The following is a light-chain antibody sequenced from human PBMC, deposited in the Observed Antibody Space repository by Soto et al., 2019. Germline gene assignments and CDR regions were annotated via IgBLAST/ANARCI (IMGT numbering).Light chain of an antibody. J-gene: IGKJ5*01. CDR2: AAS. CDR1: QGISSY. V-gene: IGKV1-8*01. Sequence: AIRMTQSPSSLSASTGDRVTITCRASQGISSYLAWYRQKPGKAPKLLIYAASTLQSGVPSRFSGSGSGTDFTLTISCLQSEDFATYYCQQYYSYPRNTFGQGTRLEIK. CDR3: QQYYSYPRNT.